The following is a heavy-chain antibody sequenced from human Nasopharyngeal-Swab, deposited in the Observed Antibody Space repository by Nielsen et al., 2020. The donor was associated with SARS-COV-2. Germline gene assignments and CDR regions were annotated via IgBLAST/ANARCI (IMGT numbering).Heavy chain of an antibody. CDR3: AKDTALYLAFDI. D-gene: IGHD3-9*01. J-gene: IGHJ3*02. V-gene: IGHV3-23*01. Sequence: GGSLRLSCAASGFTFSSYAMSWIRQAPGKGLEWVSAISGSGGSTYYADSVKGRFTISRDNSKNTLYLQMNSLRAEDTAVYYCAKDTALYLAFDIWGQGTMVTVSS. CDR2: ISGSGGST. CDR1: GFTFSSYA.